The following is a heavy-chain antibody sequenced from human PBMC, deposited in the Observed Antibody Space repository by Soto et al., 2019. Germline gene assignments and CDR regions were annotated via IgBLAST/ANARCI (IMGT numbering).Heavy chain of an antibody. V-gene: IGHV1-69*18. CDR1: GGTFSNSG. J-gene: IGHJ4*02. CDR2: IIPIFDTT. CDR3: ARAPILVSVTLHENYFDS. D-gene: IGHD2-21*02. Sequence: QLHLVQSGAEVKKPGSSLKVSCKASGGTFSNSGISWVRQAPGQGLEWMGRIIPIFDTTNYAQKLQGRITIIADESTKTVYMELGNLRSAETGVYYCARAPILVSVTLHENYFDSWGQGTLVTVSS.